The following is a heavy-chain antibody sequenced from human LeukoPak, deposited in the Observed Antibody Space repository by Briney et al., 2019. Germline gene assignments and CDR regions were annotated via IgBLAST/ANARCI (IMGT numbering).Heavy chain of an antibody. J-gene: IGHJ6*02. Sequence: GGALRLSCAASGFTFSSYAMTWVRQAPGKGLEWVSAMIGSGDSTYYADSVKGRFTMSRDNSKNTLYLQMNSLRAEDTAVYYCAKGKVAGLRYYYYGMDVWGQGTTVTASS. CDR1: GFTFSSYA. V-gene: IGHV3-23*01. CDR3: AKGKVAGLRYYYYGMDV. D-gene: IGHD6-19*01. CDR2: MIGSGDST.